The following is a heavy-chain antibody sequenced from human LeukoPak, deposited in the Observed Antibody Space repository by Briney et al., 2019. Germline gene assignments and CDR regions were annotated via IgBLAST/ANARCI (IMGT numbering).Heavy chain of an antibody. CDR1: GYSISSGYY. V-gene: IGHV4-38-2*02. J-gene: IGHJ6*03. D-gene: IGHD4-11*01. Sequence: SETLSLTCTVSGYSISSGYYWGWIRQHPGKGLEWIGSIYHSGSTYYNPSLKSRVTISVDTSKNQFSLKLSSVTAADTAVYYCAMTNYYYYYMDVWGKGTTVTVSS. CDR2: IYHSGST. CDR3: AMTNYYYYYMDV.